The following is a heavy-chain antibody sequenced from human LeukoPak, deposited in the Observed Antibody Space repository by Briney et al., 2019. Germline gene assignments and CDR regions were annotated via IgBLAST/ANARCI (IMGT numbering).Heavy chain of an antibody. CDR1: GGSISSYY. V-gene: IGHV4-4*07. CDR3: ARVGAVNYDFWSGYRNWFDP. CDR2: IYTSGST. Sequence: SETLSLTCTVSGGSISSYYWSWIRRPAGKGLEWIGRIYTSGSTNYNPSLKSRVTMSADTSKNQFSLKLSSVTAADTAVYYCARVGAVNYDFWSGYRNWFDPWGQGTLVTVSS. J-gene: IGHJ5*02. D-gene: IGHD3-3*01.